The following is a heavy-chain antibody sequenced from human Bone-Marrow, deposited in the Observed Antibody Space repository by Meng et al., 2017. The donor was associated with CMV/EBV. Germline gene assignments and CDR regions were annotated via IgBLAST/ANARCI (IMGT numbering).Heavy chain of an antibody. CDR2: IGTGGDT. V-gene: IGHV3-47*01. CDR1: GFAFSSYA. CDR3: TRELERPNAANAFDI. D-gene: IGHD1-1*01. J-gene: IGHJ3*02. Sequence: GESLKISCAASGFAFSSYALHWVRRAPGKGLEWVSAIGTGGDTYYADSVMGRFTISRDNAKKSLYLHMNSLIAEDMAVYYCTRELERPNAANAFDIWGQGPMVTVSS.